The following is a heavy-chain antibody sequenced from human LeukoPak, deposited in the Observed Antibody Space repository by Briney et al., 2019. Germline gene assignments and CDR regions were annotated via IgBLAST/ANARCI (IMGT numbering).Heavy chain of an antibody. CDR1: GGSISSSTYY. D-gene: IGHD4-17*01. V-gene: IGHV4-39*02. CDR2: IYYRGTP. CDR3: ARDYTVTAHFDY. Sequence: SETLSLTCTVPGGSISSSTYYWGWIRQPPGKGLEWIGNIYYRGTPYYNPSLKSRVTMSVDTSKNQFSLKLSSVTAADTAVYYCARDYTVTAHFDYWGQGTLVTVSS. J-gene: IGHJ4*02.